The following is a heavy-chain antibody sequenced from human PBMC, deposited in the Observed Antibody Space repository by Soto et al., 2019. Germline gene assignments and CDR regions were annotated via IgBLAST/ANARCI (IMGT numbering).Heavy chain of an antibody. CDR1: GYTFTGYY. CDR3: ARSRRPYDSSGYGNWYLDL. Sequence: AASVKVSCKASGYTFTGYYMHWVRQAPGQGLEWMGWINPNSGGTNYAQKFQGWVTMTRDTSISTAHMELSRLRSDDTAVYYCARSRRPYDSSGYGNWYLDLWGRGTLVTVSS. J-gene: IGHJ2*01. V-gene: IGHV1-2*04. CDR2: INPNSGGT. D-gene: IGHD3-22*01.